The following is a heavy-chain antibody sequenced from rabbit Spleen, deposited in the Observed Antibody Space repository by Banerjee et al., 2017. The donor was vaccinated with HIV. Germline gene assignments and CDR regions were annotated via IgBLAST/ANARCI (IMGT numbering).Heavy chain of an antibody. Sequence: QSLEESGGDLVKPGASLTLTCTASGFSFSAGYYMCWVRQAPGKGLEWIACIHAGSSSGFTYSATWAKGRFTCSKTSSTTVTLQMTSLTAADTATYFCARDAGSGPYIDGYFSLWGPGTLVTVS. V-gene: IGHV1S40*01. J-gene: IGHJ4*01. CDR3: ARDAGSGPYIDGYFSL. D-gene: IGHD8-1*01. CDR1: GFSFSAGYY. CDR2: IHAGSSSGFT.